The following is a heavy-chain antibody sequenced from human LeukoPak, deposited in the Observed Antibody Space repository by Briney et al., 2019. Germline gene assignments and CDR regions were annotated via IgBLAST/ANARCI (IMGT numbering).Heavy chain of an antibody. CDR1: GFTFSSYD. Sequence: GGSLRLSCEVSGFTFSSYDMHWVRQTTGEGLEWVSGIGTTGDTHYPDSVKGRFTVSRENAKNSLYLQVNSLRAGDTAVYYCARGKRYSSSWFYNRFDPWGQGTLVTVSS. CDR3: ARGKRYSSSWFYNRFDP. J-gene: IGHJ5*02. V-gene: IGHV3-13*01. D-gene: IGHD6-13*01. CDR2: IGTTGDT.